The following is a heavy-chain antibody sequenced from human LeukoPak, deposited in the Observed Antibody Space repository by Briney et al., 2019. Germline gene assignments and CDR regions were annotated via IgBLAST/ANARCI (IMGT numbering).Heavy chain of an antibody. Sequence: PGGSLRLCCAASGFTFSSYGMHWVRQAPGKGLEWVAVISFDGSNKYYANSVKGRFSISRDNSKNTLYLQMNSLRAEDTAVYYCVKDWAPYFASGSSYFDYWGQGTLVTVSS. CDR3: VKDWAPYFASGSSYFDY. CDR2: ISFDGSNK. J-gene: IGHJ4*02. V-gene: IGHV3-30*18. CDR1: GFTFSSYG. D-gene: IGHD3-10*01.